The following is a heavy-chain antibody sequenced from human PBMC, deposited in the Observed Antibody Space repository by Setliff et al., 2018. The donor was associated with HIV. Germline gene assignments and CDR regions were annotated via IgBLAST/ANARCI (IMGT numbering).Heavy chain of an antibody. J-gene: IGHJ1*01. D-gene: IGHD6-13*01. CDR1: GGSIKSSSYY. Sequence: PSETLSLTCTVSGGSIKSSSYYWGWIRQPPGKGLEWIGSIYYSGNTYYNPSLKSRVTISEDTSRNQFSLRLSSVTAANTAIYYCARVPTSSWYVTTQRTKEYFHHWGQGTLVTVSS. V-gene: IGHV4-39*07. CDR2: IYYSGNT. CDR3: ARVPTSSWYVTTQRTKEYFHH.